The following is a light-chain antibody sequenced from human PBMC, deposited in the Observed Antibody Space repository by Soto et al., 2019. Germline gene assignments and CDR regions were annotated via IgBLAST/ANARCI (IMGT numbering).Light chain of an antibody. J-gene: IGLJ1*01. CDR3: SSYAGSNNYV. CDR1: SGDVGGYNY. V-gene: IGLV2-8*01. Sequence: QSALTQPPSASGSPGQSVTISCTGTSGDVGGYNYGSWYQQHPGKAPKLMIFEVSERPSGVPDRFSASKSGNTASLTVSGLKAEDEADYYCSSYAGSNNYVFGAGTKVTVL. CDR2: EVS.